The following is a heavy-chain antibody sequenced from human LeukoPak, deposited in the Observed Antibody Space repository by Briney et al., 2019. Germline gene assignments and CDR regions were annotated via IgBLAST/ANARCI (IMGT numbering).Heavy chain of an antibody. Sequence: KSGGSLRLSCVLSGLTFSDAWMSWVRQAPGKGLEWVSSISASSSYIYYADSVKGQFTVSRDNAKNSLYLQMNSLRAEDTAVYYCARDHPLAGRPSYYMDVWGKGTTVTVSS. J-gene: IGHJ6*03. CDR3: ARDHPLAGRPSYYMDV. CDR2: ISASSSYI. V-gene: IGHV3-21*06. D-gene: IGHD6-6*01. CDR1: GLTFSDAW.